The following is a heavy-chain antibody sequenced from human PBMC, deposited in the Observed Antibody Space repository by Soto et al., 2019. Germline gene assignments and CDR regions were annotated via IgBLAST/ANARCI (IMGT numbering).Heavy chain of an antibody. CDR1: GFTFSSHA. D-gene: IGHD2-8*01. V-gene: IGHV3-23*01. CDR3: AKGSYTNYNWFDP. J-gene: IGHJ5*02. Sequence: EVQLLESGGDLVQPGGSLRLSCVGSGFTFSSHAMSWVRQAPGKGLEWVSAISQSGDNTYYGDSVKGRFTVSRDNSKNKMYLQMNSLRADDTAVYYCAKGSYTNYNWFDPWGQGTLVTVSS. CDR2: ISQSGDNT.